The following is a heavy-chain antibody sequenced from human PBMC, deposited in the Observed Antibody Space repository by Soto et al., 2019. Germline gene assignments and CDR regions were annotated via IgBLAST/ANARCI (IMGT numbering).Heavy chain of an antibody. D-gene: IGHD1-1*01. V-gene: IGHV4-61*01. Sequence: SETLSRTGTVSVGSVSSGRYYWSWMRQPPGKGLECIGYIYYSGSTNYNPYLKSRVAISVDTSKNQFSLKLSSVTAADTAVYYSAREQRGYYYYGMDVWGQGSPVTVS. CDR2: IYYSGST. CDR1: VGSVSSGRYY. CDR3: AREQRGYYYYGMDV. J-gene: IGHJ6*02.